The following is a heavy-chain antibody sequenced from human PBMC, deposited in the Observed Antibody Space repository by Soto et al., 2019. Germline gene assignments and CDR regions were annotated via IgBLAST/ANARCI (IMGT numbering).Heavy chain of an antibody. Sequence: GSLRLCCAASGFSFRDYRMNWVRQAPGKGLEWVANIKQDGSEKNYVDSVKGRFTISRDNARNSLYLQMNSLRAEDTAVYYCAKYLAYTYGSSFDYWGRGTLVTVSS. CDR2: IKQDGSEK. CDR3: AKYLAYTYGSSFDY. D-gene: IGHD5-18*01. V-gene: IGHV3-7*03. CDR1: GFSFRDYR. J-gene: IGHJ4*02.